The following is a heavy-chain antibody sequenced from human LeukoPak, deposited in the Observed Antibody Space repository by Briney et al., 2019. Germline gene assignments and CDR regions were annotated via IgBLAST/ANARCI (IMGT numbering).Heavy chain of an antibody. J-gene: IGHJ3*02. CDR2: INPNSGGT. D-gene: IGHD2-2*01. Sequence: GASVKVSCKASGYTFTGYYRHWVRQAPGQGLEWMGWINPNSGGTNYAQKLQGRVTMTTDTSTSTAYMELRSLRSDDTAVYYCARDLWDIVVVPAAPSDAFDIWGQGTMVTISS. V-gene: IGHV1-2*02. CDR1: GYTFTGYY. CDR3: ARDLWDIVVVPAAPSDAFDI.